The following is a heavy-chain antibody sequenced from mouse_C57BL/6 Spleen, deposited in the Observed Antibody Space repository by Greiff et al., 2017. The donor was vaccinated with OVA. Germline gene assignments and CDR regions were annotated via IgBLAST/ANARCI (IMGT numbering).Heavy chain of an antibody. Sequence: DVMLVESAGGLVQPGSSMKLSCTASGFTFSDYYMAWVRQVPEKGLEWVANINYDGSSTYYLDSLKSRFIISRDNAKNILYLQMSSLKSEDTATYYCARRADGYYFDYWGQGTTLTVSS. J-gene: IGHJ2*01. CDR2: INYDGSST. CDR1: GFTFSDYY. CDR3: ARRADGYYFDY. D-gene: IGHD2-3*01. V-gene: IGHV5-16*01.